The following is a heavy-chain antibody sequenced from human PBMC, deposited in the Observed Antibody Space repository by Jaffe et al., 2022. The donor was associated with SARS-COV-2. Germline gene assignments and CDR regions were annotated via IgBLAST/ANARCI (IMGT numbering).Heavy chain of an antibody. J-gene: IGHJ4*02. CDR2: IVPVLGTA. CDR1: GGTFNTYS. D-gene: IGHD5-18*01. CDR3: AREEVDAGIVSDY. V-gene: IGHV1-69*08. Sequence: QVQLVQSGAEVKKPGSSVKISCKASGGTFNTYSINWVRQAPGQGLEWMGRIVPVLGTANYAQKFQGRISVTADTSTDTVYLQLRSLRSEDTALYYCAREEVDAGIVSDYWGQGTLISVSS.